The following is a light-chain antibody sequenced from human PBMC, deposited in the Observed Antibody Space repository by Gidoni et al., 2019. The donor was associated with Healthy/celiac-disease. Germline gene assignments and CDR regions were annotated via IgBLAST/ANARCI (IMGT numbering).Light chain of an antibody. Sequence: TASSSNSGAGYDVNWYQRHPGPARKLLIYGNSERPSGVPDRFSGSKSGTSATLAITGLPAEEEADYDGQSYGSSLSAHNYVFGTGTKVTVL. CDR3: QSYGSSLSAHNYV. CDR1: SSNSGAGYD. CDR2: GNS. J-gene: IGLJ1*01. V-gene: IGLV1-40*01.